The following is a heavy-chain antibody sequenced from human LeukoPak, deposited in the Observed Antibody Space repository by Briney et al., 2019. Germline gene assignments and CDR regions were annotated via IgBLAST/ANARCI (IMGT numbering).Heavy chain of an antibody. J-gene: IGHJ6*02. D-gene: IGHD3-3*01. CDR2: ISSSSSTI. Sequence: GGSLRLSCAASRFTVSSNYMSWVRQAPGKGLEWVSYISSSSSTIYYADSVKGRFTISRDNAKNSLYLQMNSLRDEDTAVYYCARGITIFGVVIHYYYYGMDVWGQGTTVTVSS. V-gene: IGHV3-48*02. CDR3: ARGITIFGVVIHYYYYGMDV. CDR1: RFTVSSNY.